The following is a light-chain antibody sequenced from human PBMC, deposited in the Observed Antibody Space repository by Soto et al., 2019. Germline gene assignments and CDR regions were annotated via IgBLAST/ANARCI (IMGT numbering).Light chain of an antibody. CDR1: QSVTSN. CDR2: RAS. CDR3: QQYNDWPPLT. V-gene: IGKV3-15*01. Sequence: DIVMTQSPATLSVSPGERATLSCRASQSVTSNLAWYRQTPGQAPRLLIYRASTRATGVPARFSGSGSGTEFTLTISSLQSEDFALYYCQQYNDWPPLTFGGGTKVEIK. J-gene: IGKJ4*01.